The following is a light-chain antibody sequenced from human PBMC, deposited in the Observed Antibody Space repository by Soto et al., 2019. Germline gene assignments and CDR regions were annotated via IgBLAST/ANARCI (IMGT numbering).Light chain of an antibody. CDR2: EAS. J-gene: IGKJ1*01. CDR1: QNVRSY. V-gene: IGKV3-11*01. Sequence: EIVLTQSPATLSLSPGSRATLSCRASQNVRSYLVWYQQKPGQAPRLLISEASTRATGIPARFSGGGSGTDFTLTISSLEAEDSAVYYCQQGTNWPWTFGQGTKVEIK. CDR3: QQGTNWPWT.